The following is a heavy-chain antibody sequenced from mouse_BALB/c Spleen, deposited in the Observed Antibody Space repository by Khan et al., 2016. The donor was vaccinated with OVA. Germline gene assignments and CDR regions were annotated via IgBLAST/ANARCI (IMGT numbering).Heavy chain of an antibody. V-gene: IGHV1-77*01. CDR1: GYTFTDYY. J-gene: IGHJ3*01. Sequence: QVQLQQSGAELARPGASVKLSCKASGYTFTDYYINWVKQRPGQGLEWIGEIYPRSGTTYYNEKFKGKATLTADKSSSIAYMPLSSLTSEDSAVYFCARRNYFGYTFAYWGQGTLVTVST. CDR2: IYPRSGTT. CDR3: ARRNYFGYTFAY. D-gene: IGHD1-2*01.